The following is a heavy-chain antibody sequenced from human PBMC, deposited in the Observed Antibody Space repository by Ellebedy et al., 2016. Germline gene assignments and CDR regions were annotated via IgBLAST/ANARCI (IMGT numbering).Heavy chain of an antibody. J-gene: IGHJ3*01. CDR2: VFHTGTS. D-gene: IGHD6-19*01. CDR1: GGSVSSDY. Sequence: SETLSLTCNVSGGSVSSDYWNWMRRPPGKGLEWIGYVFHTGTSNYNPSLRSRVSMSVDTSKRQFSLRLMSVTAADTAVYYCAKWNAGWYGFDVWGLGTMVTVSS. V-gene: IGHV4-59*02. CDR3: AKWNAGWYGFDV.